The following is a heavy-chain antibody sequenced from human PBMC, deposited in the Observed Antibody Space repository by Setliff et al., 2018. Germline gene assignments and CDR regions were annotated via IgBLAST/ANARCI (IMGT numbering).Heavy chain of an antibody. CDR1: GGSISGYY. Sequence: SETLSLTCTVSGGSISGYYWTWIRQPAGKGLEWIGRMYGNSNYNPSLKSRVTMSIDTSKNKFSLKLSSVTAADTAVYYCARSYHLVLTNWFDAWGHGTLVTVSS. J-gene: IGHJ5*01. D-gene: IGHD1-26*01. CDR3: ARSYHLVLTNWFDA. CDR2: MYGNS. V-gene: IGHV4-4*07.